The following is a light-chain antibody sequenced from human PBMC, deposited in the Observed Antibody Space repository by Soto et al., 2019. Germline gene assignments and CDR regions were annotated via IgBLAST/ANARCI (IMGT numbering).Light chain of an antibody. CDR2: EVS. Sequence: QSALTQPASVSGSPGQSITISCTGTSSDVGRHNYVSWYQRYPGKAPKLMLYEVSSRPSGVSNRFSGSKSGNTASLTVSGLQAEDEADYYCSSYAGSSNVFGTGTKLTVL. CDR3: SSYAGSSNV. V-gene: IGLV2-14*01. CDR1: SSDVGRHNY. J-gene: IGLJ1*01.